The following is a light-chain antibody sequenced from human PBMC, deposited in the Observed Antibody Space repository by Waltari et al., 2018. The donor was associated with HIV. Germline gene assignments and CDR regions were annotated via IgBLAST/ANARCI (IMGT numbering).Light chain of an antibody. Sequence: QSELSQPPSASGPPGQRVAIACSGSRSHHGRNNVNWYQQLPAPAPPVLIYSNNQRPSGVPYRFSGSKPCTAASLAITGLQSEDEADYYCALWDDSLNGVLFGGGTKLTVL. V-gene: IGLV1-44*01. CDR1: RSHHGRNN. J-gene: IGLJ2*01. CDR2: SNN. CDR3: ALWDDSLNGVL.